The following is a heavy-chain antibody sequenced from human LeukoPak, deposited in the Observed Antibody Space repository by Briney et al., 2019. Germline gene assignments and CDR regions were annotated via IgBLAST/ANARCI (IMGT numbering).Heavy chain of an antibody. V-gene: IGHV4-30-2*01. D-gene: IGHD5-24*01. CDR1: GGSISSGGYS. CDR2: IYHSGST. Sequence: SETLSLTCAVSGGSISSGGYSWSWIRQPPGKGLEWIGYIYHSGSTYYNPSLKSRVTISVDRSKNQFSLKLSSVTAADTAVYYYARARRDGYNEFDYWGQGTLVTVSS. CDR3: ARARRDGYNEFDY. J-gene: IGHJ4*02.